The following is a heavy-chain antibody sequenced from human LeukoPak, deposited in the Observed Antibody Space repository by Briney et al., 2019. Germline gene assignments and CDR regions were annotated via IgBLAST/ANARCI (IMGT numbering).Heavy chain of an antibody. CDR1: GGSISSSSYY. Sequence: SETLSLTCTVSGGSISSSSYYWGWIRQPPGKGLEWIGSIYYSGSTYYNPSLKSRVTISVDTSKNQFSLKLSSVTAADTAVYYCARHPAAAAQNWFDSWGQGTLVTVSS. J-gene: IGHJ5*01. D-gene: IGHD2-15*01. CDR2: IYYSGST. V-gene: IGHV4-39*01. CDR3: ARHPAAAAQNWFDS.